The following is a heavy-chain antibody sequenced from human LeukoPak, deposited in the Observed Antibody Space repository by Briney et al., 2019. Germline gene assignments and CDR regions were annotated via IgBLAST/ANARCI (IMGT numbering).Heavy chain of an antibody. D-gene: IGHD2-2*01. Sequence: GGALRLSCAASGFTFSSYSMNWVRQAPGKGLEWVSSISSSSSYIYYADSVKGRFTISRDNAKNSLYLQMNSLRAEDTAVYYCARGHLTHPRGRSSTSKNWFDPWGQGTLVTVSS. V-gene: IGHV3-21*01. CDR2: ISSSSSYI. J-gene: IGHJ5*02. CDR3: ARGHLTHPRGRSSTSKNWFDP. CDR1: GFTFSSYS.